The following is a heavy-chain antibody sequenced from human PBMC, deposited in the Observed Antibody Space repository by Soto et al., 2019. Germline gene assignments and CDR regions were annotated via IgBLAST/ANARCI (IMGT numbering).Heavy chain of an antibody. CDR2: ISTDSTAI. Sequence: QVQLVESGGGLVKPGGSLRLSCAASGFTFSDYYMAWIRQAPGKGLEWVSYISTDSTAIYYGDSVEGRFTMSRDNAQKSLHLQMNSLRVEDTAIYYCARGTLKYCPAGGICGNWFDPWGQGTLVIVSS. D-gene: IGHD2-8*02. J-gene: IGHJ5*02. CDR1: GFTFSDYY. V-gene: IGHV3-11*01. CDR3: ARGTLKYCPAGGICGNWFDP.